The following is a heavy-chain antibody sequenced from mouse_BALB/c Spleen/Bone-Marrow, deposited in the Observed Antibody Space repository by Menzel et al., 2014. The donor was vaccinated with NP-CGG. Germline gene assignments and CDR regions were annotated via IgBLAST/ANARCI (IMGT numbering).Heavy chain of an antibody. CDR2: VNPRSGYA. CDR3: ARPKGFALDY. CDR1: GYTFTDYT. J-gene: IGHJ2*01. Sequence: VMLVESGAELASPGASVKMSCKASGYTFTDYTIQWVKQRPGKGLEWIGYVNPRSGYANYNQKFKDKATLTADKSSSPAFMQLSSLTSEDSAVYYCARPKGFALDYWGQGTALTVSS. V-gene: IGHV1-4*01.